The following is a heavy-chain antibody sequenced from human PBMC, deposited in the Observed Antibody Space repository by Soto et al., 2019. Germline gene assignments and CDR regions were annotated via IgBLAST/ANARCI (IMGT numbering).Heavy chain of an antibody. Sequence: QLQLQESGPGLVKPSETLSLTCTVSGGSISSSSYYWGWIRQPPGKGLEWIGSIYYSGRTYYNPSHKSRVPISVDPSKNQFSLKLSSVTAADTAVYYCARPHIVVVTAIHWYFDLWGRGTLVTVSS. CDR1: GGSISSSSYY. V-gene: IGHV4-39*01. CDR3: ARPHIVVVTAIHWYFDL. D-gene: IGHD2-21*02. CDR2: IYYSGRT. J-gene: IGHJ2*01.